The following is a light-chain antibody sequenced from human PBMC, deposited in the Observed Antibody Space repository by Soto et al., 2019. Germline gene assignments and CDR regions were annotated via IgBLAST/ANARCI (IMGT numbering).Light chain of an antibody. J-gene: IGKJ2*01. CDR1: QSISSY. CDR3: QQSYSTPPGT. CDR2: AAS. V-gene: IGKV1-39*01. Sequence: DIQMTQSPSSLSASVGDRVTITCRASQSISSYLNWYQQKPGKAPKLLIYAASSLQSGVPSRFSGSGSGTDFTLTISSLQPEDFATYYCQQSYSTPPGTFGQGT.